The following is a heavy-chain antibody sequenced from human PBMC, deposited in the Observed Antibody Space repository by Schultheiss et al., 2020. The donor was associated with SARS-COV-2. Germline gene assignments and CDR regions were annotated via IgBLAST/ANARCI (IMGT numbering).Heavy chain of an antibody. CDR1: GFTFSSYW. J-gene: IGHJ5*02. V-gene: IGHV3-74*01. Sequence: GGSLRLSCAASGFTFSSYWMHWVRQAPGKGLVWVSRINSDGSSTSYADSVKGRFTISRDNAKNTLYLQMNSLRAEDTAVYYCAKDRVCGGDCYSDHWGQGTLVTVSS. D-gene: IGHD2-21*02. CDR3: AKDRVCGGDCYSDH. CDR2: INSDGSST.